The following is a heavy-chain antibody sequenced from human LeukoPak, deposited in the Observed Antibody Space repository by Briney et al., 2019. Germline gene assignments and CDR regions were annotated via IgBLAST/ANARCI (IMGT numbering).Heavy chain of an antibody. J-gene: IGHJ4*02. CDR2: IYTSGST. V-gene: IGHV4-61*02. CDR3: ARGFDY. CDR1: GGSISSGSYY. Sequence: SETLSLTCTVSGGSISSGSYYWSWIRQPAGKGLEWIGRIYTSGSTNYNPSLKSRVTISVDTSKNQFSLKLSSVTAADTAVYYCARGFDYWGRGTLVTVSS.